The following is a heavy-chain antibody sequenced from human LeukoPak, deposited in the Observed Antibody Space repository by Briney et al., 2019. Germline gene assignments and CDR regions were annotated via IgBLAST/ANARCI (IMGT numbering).Heavy chain of an antibody. CDR2: IIPIFGTA. Sequence: ASVKVSCKASGYTFTSYYMHWVRQAPGQGLEWMGGIIPIFGTANYAQKFQGRVTITADESTSTAYMELSSLRSEDTAVYYCARRQYERCFDDWGQGTLVTVSS. J-gene: IGHJ4*02. D-gene: IGHD3-3*01. CDR3: ARRQYERCFDD. V-gene: IGHV1-69*13. CDR1: GYTFTSYY.